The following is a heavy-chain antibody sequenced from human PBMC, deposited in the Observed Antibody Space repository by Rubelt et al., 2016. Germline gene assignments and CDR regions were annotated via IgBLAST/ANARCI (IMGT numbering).Heavy chain of an antibody. CDR2: INAGNGNT. CDR1: GYTFTSYS. CDR3: AGSKATAMVTDADWYFDL. D-gene: IGHD5-18*01. V-gene: IGHV1-3*01. Sequence: QVQLVQPGAEVQKPGASVKVSCKASGYTFTSYSMNWVRQAPAQRLEWMGGINAGNGNTKYSQKFQGRVTITRDTSASTAYVELSRLRSEDTAVYYCAGSKATAMVTDADWYFDLWGRGTLVTVSS. J-gene: IGHJ2*01.